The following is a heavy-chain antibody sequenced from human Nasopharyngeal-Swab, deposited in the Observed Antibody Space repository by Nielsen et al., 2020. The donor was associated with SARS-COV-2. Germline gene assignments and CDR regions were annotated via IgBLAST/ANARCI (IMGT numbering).Heavy chain of an antibody. Sequence: LSLTCAASGFTFSSYGMHWVRQAPGKGLEWVAVIWYDGSNKYYADSVKGRFTISRDNSKNTLYLQMNSLRAEDTAVYYCASGKDFYFDYWGQGTLVTVSS. CDR2: IWYDGSNK. D-gene: IGHD1-26*01. CDR3: ASGKDFYFDY. V-gene: IGHV3-33*01. CDR1: GFTFSSYG. J-gene: IGHJ4*02.